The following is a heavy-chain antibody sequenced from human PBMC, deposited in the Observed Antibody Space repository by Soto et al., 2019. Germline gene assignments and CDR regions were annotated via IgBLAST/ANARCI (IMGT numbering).Heavy chain of an antibody. CDR2: INANNGGA. J-gene: IGHJ5*02. CDR1: GYTFTDYH. Sequence: ASVKVSCKASGYTFTDYHIHWVRQAPGQGLEFMGWINANNGGAGSAQQFQGRVTVTRDTSITTVYMELGNLRSDDTAVYYCAREGGSETLQPSYNWFDTWGQGTLVTV. CDR3: AREGGSETLQPSYNWFDT. V-gene: IGHV1-2*02. D-gene: IGHD6-25*01.